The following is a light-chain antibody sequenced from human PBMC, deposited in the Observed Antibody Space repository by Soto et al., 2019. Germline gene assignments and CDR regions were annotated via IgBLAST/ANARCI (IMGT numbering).Light chain of an antibody. J-gene: IGKJ4*01. Sequence: EIVMTQSPATLSVSPGERVTLACRASQTVSTNLAGYQQKPGQAPRLLIYSASTGATGIPARVGGSGSGAEFTLTISSLESEDFAVYYCQQYNKWPLTFGRGTKVEIK. CDR1: QTVSTN. CDR2: SAS. CDR3: QQYNKWPLT. V-gene: IGKV3-15*01.